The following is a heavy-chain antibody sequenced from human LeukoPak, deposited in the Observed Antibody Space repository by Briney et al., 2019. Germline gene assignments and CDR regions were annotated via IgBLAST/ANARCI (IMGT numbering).Heavy chain of an antibody. CDR3: TRESGAFSPFGF. J-gene: IGHJ4*02. CDR1: GGSIMTTNW. D-gene: IGHD1-26*01. CDR2: VHLNGAT. V-gene: IGHV4-4*02. Sequence: PSETLSLTCAVSGGSIMTTNWWSWVRQPPGKGLEWIAEVHLNGATNYNPSLESRVSMSIDTSKNQMSLKLTSVTAADTAICYCTRESGAFSPFGFWGQGTLVTVSS.